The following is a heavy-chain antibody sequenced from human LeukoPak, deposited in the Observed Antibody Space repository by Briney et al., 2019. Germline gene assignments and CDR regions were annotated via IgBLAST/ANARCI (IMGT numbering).Heavy chain of an antibody. Sequence: PSETLSLTCTVSGGSISSGGYYWSWIRQHPGKGLEWIGYIYYSGSTYYNPSLKSRVTISVDTSKNQFSLKLSSVTAADTAVYYCARFHPSGYYTEFDYWGQGTLVTVSS. V-gene: IGHV4-31*03. J-gene: IGHJ4*02. CDR1: GGSISSGGYY. CDR2: IYYSGST. D-gene: IGHD3-22*01. CDR3: ARFHPSGYYTEFDY.